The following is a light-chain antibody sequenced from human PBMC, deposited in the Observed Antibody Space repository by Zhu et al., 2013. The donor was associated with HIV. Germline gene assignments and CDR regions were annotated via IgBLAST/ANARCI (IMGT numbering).Light chain of an antibody. CDR3: QQYGGSPPIT. Sequence: EIVLTQSPGTLSLSPGERATLSCRASQSVTSNSLAWYQQKPGQAPRLLIYGISTRAPGIPDRFTGSGSATDFTLTISRLEPEDFAVYYCQQYGGSPPITFGPGTRVDIK. J-gene: IGKJ3*01. CDR1: QSVTSNS. V-gene: IGKV3-20*01. CDR2: GIS.